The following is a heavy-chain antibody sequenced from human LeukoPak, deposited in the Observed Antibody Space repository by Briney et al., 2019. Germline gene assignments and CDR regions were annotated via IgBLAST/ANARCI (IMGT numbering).Heavy chain of an antibody. D-gene: IGHD3-22*01. CDR1: GFTFSSYS. J-gene: IGHJ4*02. Sequence: GGSLRLSCAASGFTFSSYSMNRVRQAPGKGLEWVSSISSSSSYIYYADSVKGRFTISRDNAKNSLYLQMNSLRAEDTAVYYCASDDSSGYYQDYWGQGTLVTVSS. V-gene: IGHV3-21*01. CDR2: ISSSSSYI. CDR3: ASDDSSGYYQDY.